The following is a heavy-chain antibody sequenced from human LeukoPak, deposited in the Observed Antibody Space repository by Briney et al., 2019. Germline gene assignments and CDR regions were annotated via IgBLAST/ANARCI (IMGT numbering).Heavy chain of an antibody. Sequence: SQTLSLTCTVSGASIRSGDYYWGWIRKPPGKGLEWIGYIYDSGSTYYNPSLKSRITISVDTSENRFSLKLSSVTATDTAVYYCARDCSGGSCYGAFDIWGQGTMVTVSS. D-gene: IGHD2-15*01. J-gene: IGHJ3*02. CDR2: IYDSGST. CDR3: ARDCSGGSCYGAFDI. V-gene: IGHV4-30-4*01. CDR1: GASIRSGDYY.